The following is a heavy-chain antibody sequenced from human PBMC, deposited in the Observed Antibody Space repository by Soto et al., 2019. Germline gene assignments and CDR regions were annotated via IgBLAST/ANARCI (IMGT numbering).Heavy chain of an antibody. CDR2: IIPIFGTA. CDR1: GGTFSSYA. Sequence: QVQLVQSGAEVKKPGSSVKVSCKASGGTFSSYAISWVRQAPGQGLEWMGGIIPIFGTANYAQKFQGRVTITADESSSTAYMELSILRSEDMAVYYCARVGTMVRGVITYYDGMDVWRQGTTVTVSS. CDR3: ARVGTMVRGVITYYDGMDV. V-gene: IGHV1-69*01. J-gene: IGHJ6*02. D-gene: IGHD3-10*01.